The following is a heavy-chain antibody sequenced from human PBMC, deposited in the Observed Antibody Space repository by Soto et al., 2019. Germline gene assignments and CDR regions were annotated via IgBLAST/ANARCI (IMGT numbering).Heavy chain of an antibody. CDR3: FSCLDIYGAFCAHFDY. CDR2: TYYRSKWYN. V-gene: IGHV6-1*01. CDR1: GDSVSSNSAA. D-gene: IGHD5-12*01. Sequence: SQTLSLTCAISGDSVSSNSAAWNWIRQSPSRGLEWLGRTYYRSKWYNDYAVSVKSRITINPDTSMNQISLQLNSVTPEDTAVYYCFSCLDIYGAFCAHFDYWRLGILVTVSS. J-gene: IGHJ4*02.